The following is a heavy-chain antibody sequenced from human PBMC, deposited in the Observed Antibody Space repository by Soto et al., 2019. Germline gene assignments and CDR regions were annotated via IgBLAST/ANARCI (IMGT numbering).Heavy chain of an antibody. J-gene: IGHJ5*02. CDR1: GFTFSSYA. CDR3: AKEGEYCSSTSCSNWFDP. CDR2: ISGSGGST. Sequence: EVQLLESGGGLVQPGGSLRLSCAASGFTFSSYAMSWVRQAPGKGLEWVSAISGSGGSTYYADSVKGRFTISRDNSKSTLYLQMNSLRAEDTAVYYCAKEGEYCSSTSCSNWFDPWGQGTLVTVSS. V-gene: IGHV3-23*01. D-gene: IGHD2-2*01.